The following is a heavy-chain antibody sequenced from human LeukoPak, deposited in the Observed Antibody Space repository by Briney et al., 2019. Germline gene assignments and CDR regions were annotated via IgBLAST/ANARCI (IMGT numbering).Heavy chain of an antibody. J-gene: IGHJ5*02. CDR3: ARDPVPSSSSGGDWIDP. Sequence: SETLSLTCTVSGGSISSGGYYWSWIRQPPGKGLEWIGYIYHSGSTYYNPSLKSRVTISVDRSENQFSLKLSSVTAADTAVYYCARDPVPSSSSGGDWIDPWGQGTLVTVPS. V-gene: IGHV4-30-2*01. D-gene: IGHD6-6*01. CDR2: IYHSGST. CDR1: GGSISSGGYY.